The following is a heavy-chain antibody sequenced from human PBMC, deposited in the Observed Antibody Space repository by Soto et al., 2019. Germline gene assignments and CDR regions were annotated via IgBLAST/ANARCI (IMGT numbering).Heavy chain of an antibody. J-gene: IGHJ4*02. CDR3: TRLISAAQDY. V-gene: IGHV3-73*01. CDR1: GFVFKDSS. D-gene: IGHD3-22*01. Sequence: PGGSLRLSCAASGFVFKDSSIHWVRQASGKGLEWVGRIRDRAYNYATSYAASVKGRFTISRDDSSNTAFLQMNSLKTEGTAIYYCTRLISAAQDYWGQGTRVTVSS. CDR2: IRDRAYNYAT.